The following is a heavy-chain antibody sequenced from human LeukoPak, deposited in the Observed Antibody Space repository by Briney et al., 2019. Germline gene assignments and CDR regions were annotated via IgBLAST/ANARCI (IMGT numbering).Heavy chain of an antibody. CDR3: ARECHRAGGSCYSD. J-gene: IGHJ4*02. Sequence: ASVKVSCKASGYTFTGYYMHWVRQAPGQGLEWMGWINPNSGGTNYAQKFQGWVTMTRDTSISTAYMELNRLRSDDTAVYYCARECHRAGGSCYSDWGQGTLVTVSS. CDR2: INPNSGGT. V-gene: IGHV1-2*04. D-gene: IGHD2-15*01. CDR1: GYTFTGYY.